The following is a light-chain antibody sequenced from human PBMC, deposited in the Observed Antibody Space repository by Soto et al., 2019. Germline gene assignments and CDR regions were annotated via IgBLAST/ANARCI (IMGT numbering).Light chain of an antibody. CDR3: QQYNNWPPWT. Sequence: EIVMTQSPATLSVSPGERATLSCRASQSVSRNLAWYQQKPGQAPRLLIYGASTRATGIPARFSGSGSGTEFTLTISSLQSEDFAVDYCQQYNNWPPWTFGQGTKVEIK. CDR2: GAS. V-gene: IGKV3-15*01. CDR1: QSVSRN. J-gene: IGKJ1*01.